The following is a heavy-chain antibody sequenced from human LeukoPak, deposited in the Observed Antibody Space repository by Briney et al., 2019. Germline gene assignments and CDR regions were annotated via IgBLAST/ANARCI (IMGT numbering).Heavy chain of an antibody. V-gene: IGHV4-34*01. CDR1: GGSFSGYY. J-gene: IGHJ5*02. CDR3: AGGAPMARGAPQPNWFDP. CDR2: INHGGST. D-gene: IGHD3-10*01. Sequence: SETLSLTCAVYGGSFSGYYWSWIRQPPGKGLEWIGEINHGGSTNYNPSLKSRVTISVDTSKNQFSLKLSSVTAADTAVYYCAGGAPMARGAPQPNWFDPWGQGTLVTVSS.